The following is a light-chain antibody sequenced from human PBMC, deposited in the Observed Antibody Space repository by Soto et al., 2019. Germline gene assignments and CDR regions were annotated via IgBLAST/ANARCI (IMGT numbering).Light chain of an antibody. V-gene: IGLV2-8*01. CDR1: SSDVGGYNY. Sequence: QLVLTQPPSASGSPGQSVTISCTGTSSDVGGYNYVSWYQHHPGKAPKLIIYEVYKRPSGVPDRFSGSKSGNTAALTVSGLQAEDEADYYSSSYVGTNSYVFGTGTKLTVL. J-gene: IGLJ1*01. CDR3: SSYVGTNSYV. CDR2: EVY.